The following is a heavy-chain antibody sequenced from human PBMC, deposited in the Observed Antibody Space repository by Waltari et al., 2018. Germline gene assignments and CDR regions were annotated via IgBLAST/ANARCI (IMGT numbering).Heavy chain of an antibody. J-gene: IGHJ4*02. CDR3: ARSSDY. Sequence: QVQLVESGGGVVQPGRSLGLSCAASGFTFSSFAMHWVRQAPGKGLEWVAVISYDGSNKYYADSVKGRFTISRDNSKNTLYLQMNSLRAEDTAVYYCARSSDYWGQGTLVTVSS. CDR2: ISYDGSNK. V-gene: IGHV3-30-3*01. CDR1: GFTFSSFA.